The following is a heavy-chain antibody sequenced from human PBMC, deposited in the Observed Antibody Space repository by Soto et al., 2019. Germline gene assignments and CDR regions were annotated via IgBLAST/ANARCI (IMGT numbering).Heavy chain of an antibody. V-gene: IGHV4-34*01. CDR2: INHSGST. CDR3: ARGGVVVVAATTRIREVGMDV. CDR1: GGSFSGYY. Sequence: SETLSLTCAVYGGSFSGYYWSWIRQPPGKGLEWIGEINHSGSTNYNPSLKSRVTISVDTSKNQFSLKLSSVTAADTAVYYCARGGVVVVAATTRIREVGMDVWGQGTTVTVSS. J-gene: IGHJ6*02. D-gene: IGHD2-15*01.